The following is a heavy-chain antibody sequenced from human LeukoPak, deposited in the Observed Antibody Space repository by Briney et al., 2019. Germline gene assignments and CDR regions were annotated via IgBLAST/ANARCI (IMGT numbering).Heavy chain of an antibody. D-gene: IGHD6-19*01. V-gene: IGHV1-69*13. CDR1: GGTFSSYA. J-gene: IGHJ4*02. Sequence: SVKVSCKASGGTFSSYAISWVRQAPGQGLEWMGGIIPIFGTANYAQKFQGRVTITADESTSTAYMELSSLRSEDTAVYYCARDQGYSSAQGVVGYWGQGTLVTVSS. CDR3: ARDQGYSSAQGVVGY. CDR2: IIPIFGTA.